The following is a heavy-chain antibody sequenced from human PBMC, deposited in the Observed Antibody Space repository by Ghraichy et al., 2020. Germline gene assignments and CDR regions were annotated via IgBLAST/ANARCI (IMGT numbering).Heavy chain of an antibody. Sequence: SETSLTCAVYGGSFSGYYWSWIRQPPGKGLEWIGEINHSGSTNYNPSLKSRVTISVDTSKNQFSLKLNSVTAADTAVYYCERGYDYVWGSYRPARNLSGLDVWGQGTTVTVSS. D-gene: IGHD3-16*02. J-gene: IGHJ6*02. CDR1: GGSFSGYY. CDR3: ERGYDYVWGSYRPARNLSGLDV. V-gene: IGHV4-34*01. CDR2: INHSGST.